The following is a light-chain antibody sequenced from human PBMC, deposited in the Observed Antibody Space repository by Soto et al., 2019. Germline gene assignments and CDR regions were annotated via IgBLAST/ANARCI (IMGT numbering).Light chain of an antibody. J-gene: IGKJ3*01. CDR3: QQYGSSLFT. Sequence: EIVLTRSPGTLSLSPGERATLSCRASQSVSSSYLAWYQQKPGQAPRLLIYGASSRATGIPHRFSGSGSGTDFTLTISRLEPEDFAVYYCQQYGSSLFTFGPGTKVDIK. CDR1: QSVSSSY. V-gene: IGKV3-20*01. CDR2: GAS.